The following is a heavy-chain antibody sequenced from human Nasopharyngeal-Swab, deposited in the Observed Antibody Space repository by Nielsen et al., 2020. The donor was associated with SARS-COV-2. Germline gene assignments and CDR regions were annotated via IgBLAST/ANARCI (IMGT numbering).Heavy chain of an antibody. CDR1: GFTFSSYE. CDR2: ISSSGSTI. Sequence: GGSLRLFCAASGFTFSSYEMNWVRQAPGKGLEWVSYISSSGSTIYYADSVKGRFTISRDNAKNSLYLQVNSLRAEDTAVYYCARGFGSSSYAYFQHWGQGTLVTVSS. CDR3: ARGFGSSSYAYFQH. V-gene: IGHV3-48*03. J-gene: IGHJ1*01. D-gene: IGHD6-6*01.